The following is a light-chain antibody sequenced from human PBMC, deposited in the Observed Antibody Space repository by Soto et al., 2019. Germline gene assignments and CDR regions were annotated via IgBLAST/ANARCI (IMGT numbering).Light chain of an antibody. CDR2: GTS. Sequence: DIPMTQSPSSLSASVGDRVTIACRASEFINDYLAWFQQKPGRAPRSLMYGTSTLQSGVPSRFSGSRSGTNFTLTVSNLQPEDFGTYYCQQYSSYPLTFGGGTKVE. V-gene: IGKV1-16*01. CDR1: EFINDY. CDR3: QQYSSYPLT. J-gene: IGKJ4*01.